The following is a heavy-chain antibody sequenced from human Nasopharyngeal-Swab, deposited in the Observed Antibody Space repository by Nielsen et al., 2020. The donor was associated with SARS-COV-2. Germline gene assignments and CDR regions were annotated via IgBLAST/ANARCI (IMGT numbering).Heavy chain of an antibody. D-gene: IGHD3-10*01. CDR3: ARDPNYYGSGSHYGMDV. V-gene: IGHV3-23*01. CDR2: ISGSGGSK. Sequence: GESLKISCAASGFTFSSYAMSWVRQAPGKGLEWVSAISGSGGSKYYADSVKGRFTISRDNSKNTLYLQMNSLRAEDTAVYYCARDPNYYGSGSHYGMDVWGQGTTVTVSS. CDR1: GFTFSSYA. J-gene: IGHJ6*02.